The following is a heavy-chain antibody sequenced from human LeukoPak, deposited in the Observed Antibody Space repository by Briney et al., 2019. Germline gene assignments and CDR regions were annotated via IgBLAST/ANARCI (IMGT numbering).Heavy chain of an antibody. D-gene: IGHD2-21*02. V-gene: IGHV4-59*01. CDR1: GGSISGYY. J-gene: IGHJ6*03. CDR2: IYYSGST. CDR3: TKGGGDYYYYYYMDV. Sequence: SETLSLTCTVYGGSISGYYWSWIRQTPGKGLEWFGYIYYSGSTKYNPSLKSRVIISVDTSKNQFSLKLSSVTAADPAVYYCTKGGGDYYYYYYMDVWGKGTTVTVSS.